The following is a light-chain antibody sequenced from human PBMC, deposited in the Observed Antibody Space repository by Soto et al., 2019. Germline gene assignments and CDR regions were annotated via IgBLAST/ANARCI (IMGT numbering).Light chain of an antibody. CDR3: HQYDRSAIFT. Sequence: EIVLTQSPGTLSLSPGERATLSCRASQSVSSNYLAWYQQRPGQAPRLLIYGASTRAAGVPDRFSGSGSGTEFTLTINRLEPEDFAVFCCHQYDRSAIFTFGPGTTVDIK. J-gene: IGKJ3*01. CDR1: QSVSSNY. CDR2: GAS. V-gene: IGKV3-20*01.